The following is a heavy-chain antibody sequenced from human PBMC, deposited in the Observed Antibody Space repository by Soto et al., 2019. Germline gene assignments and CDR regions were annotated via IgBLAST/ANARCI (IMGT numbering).Heavy chain of an antibody. CDR3: AKITPGDCSSTSCYPFDY. CDR2: ISYDGGNK. J-gene: IGHJ4*02. CDR1: GFTFSSYA. V-gene: IGHV3-30*04. D-gene: IGHD2-2*01. Sequence: PGGSLRLSCAASGFTFSSYAMHWVRQAPGKGLEWVAVISYDGGNKYYADSVKGRFTISRDNSKNTLYLQMNSLRAEYTAVYYCAKITPGDCSSTSCYPFDYWGQGTLVTVSS.